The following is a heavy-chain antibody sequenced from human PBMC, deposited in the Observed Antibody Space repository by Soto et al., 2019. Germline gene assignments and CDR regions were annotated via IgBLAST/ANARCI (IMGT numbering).Heavy chain of an antibody. V-gene: IGHV3-23*01. CDR3: AKVVGFGVHP. J-gene: IGHJ5*02. CDR1: GFTFSFYA. CDR2: IGNSAGST. Sequence: GGSLRLSCAASGFTFSFYAMSWVRQAPGKGLEWVSGIGNSAGSTYYADSVKGRFTISRDNFNNTLYLQMDSLRAEDTAVYYCAKVVGFGVHPWGQGTLVTVSS. D-gene: IGHD3-10*01.